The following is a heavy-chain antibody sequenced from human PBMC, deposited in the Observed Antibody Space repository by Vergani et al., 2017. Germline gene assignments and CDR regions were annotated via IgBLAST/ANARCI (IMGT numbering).Heavy chain of an antibody. CDR2: ISSSSSYS. V-gene: IGHV3-21*01. J-gene: IGHJ1*01. D-gene: IGHD2-2*01. CDR1: GFTFGSYS. Sequence: EVQLVESGGGLVKPGGSLRLSCVASGFTFGSYSMNWVRQAPGKGLEWVSFISSSSSYSYYADSVKGRFTISRDNGEYSLLLQMNSLRPEDTAVYYCASGVPGYQLATQYFQRWGQGTLVTVSS. CDR3: ASGVPGYQLATQYFQR.